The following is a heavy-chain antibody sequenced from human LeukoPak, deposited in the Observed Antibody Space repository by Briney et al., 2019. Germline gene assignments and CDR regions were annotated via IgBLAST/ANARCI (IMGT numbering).Heavy chain of an antibody. J-gene: IGHJ4*02. CDR3: AKGIDCSSTSCYPFDY. Sequence: GGSLRLSCAASGFTFSNYGMHWVRQAPGKGLEWVAFIRYDGSNKYYADSVKGRFTISRDNSKNTLYLQMNSLRAEDTAVYYCAKGIDCSSTSCYPFDYWGQGTLVTVSS. D-gene: IGHD2-2*01. CDR1: GFTFSNYG. V-gene: IGHV3-30*02. CDR2: IRYDGSNK.